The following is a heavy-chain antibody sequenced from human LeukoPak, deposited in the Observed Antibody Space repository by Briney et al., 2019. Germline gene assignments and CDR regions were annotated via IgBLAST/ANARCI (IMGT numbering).Heavy chain of an antibody. Sequence: PSETLSLTCTVSGGSISSYYWSWIRQPPGKGLEWIGYIYYSGSTNYNPSLRSRVTISVDTSKDQFSLKLSSVTAADTAVYYCAREEVGAPFGYWGQGTLVTVSS. CDR1: GGSISSYY. CDR3: AREEVGAPFGY. CDR2: IYYSGST. V-gene: IGHV4-59*01. D-gene: IGHD1-26*01. J-gene: IGHJ4*02.